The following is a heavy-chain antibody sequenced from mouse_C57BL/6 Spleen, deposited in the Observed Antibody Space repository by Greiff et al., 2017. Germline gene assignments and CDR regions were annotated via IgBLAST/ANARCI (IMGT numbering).Heavy chain of an antibody. Sequence: QVQLQQSGAELVRPGASVTLSCKASGYTFTDYEMHWVKQTPVHGLEWIGAIDPETGGTAYNEKFKGKAILTADKSSSTAYVERRGLTYEDSAVYYGTRCGVTTGFDYWGQGTTLTVSS. CDR3: TRCGVTTGFDY. D-gene: IGHD2-2*01. CDR2: IDPETGGT. CDR1: GYTFTDYE. J-gene: IGHJ2*01. V-gene: IGHV1-15*01.